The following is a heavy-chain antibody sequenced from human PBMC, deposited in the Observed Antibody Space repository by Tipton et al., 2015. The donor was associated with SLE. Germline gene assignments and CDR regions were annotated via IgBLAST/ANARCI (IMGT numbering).Heavy chain of an antibody. V-gene: IGHV4-34*01. Sequence: TLSLTCTVSGGSINSYYWSWIRQPPGKGLEWIGEINHSGSTNYNPSLKSRVTISVDTSKNQFSLKLSSVTAADTAVYYCARGRGSSSSGHYWGQGTLVTVSS. J-gene: IGHJ4*02. CDR3: ARGRGSSSSGHY. D-gene: IGHD6-6*01. CDR1: GGSINSYY. CDR2: INHSGST.